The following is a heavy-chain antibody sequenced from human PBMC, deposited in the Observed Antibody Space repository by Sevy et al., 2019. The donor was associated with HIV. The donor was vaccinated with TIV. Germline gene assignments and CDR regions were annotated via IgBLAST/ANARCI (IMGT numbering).Heavy chain of an antibody. J-gene: IGHJ4*02. CDR3: TRGPGGFSGSDLAY. CDR2: INPNSGGT. V-gene: IGHV1-2*02. Sequence: ASVKVSCKASGYTFTGYYMHWVRQAPGLGLEWMGWINPNSGGTKYAQKFQGRVTMTRDTSISTAYMELSRLKSDDTAVYYCTRGPGGFSGSDLAYWGQGTLVTVSS. CDR1: GYTFTGYY. D-gene: IGHD2-8*02.